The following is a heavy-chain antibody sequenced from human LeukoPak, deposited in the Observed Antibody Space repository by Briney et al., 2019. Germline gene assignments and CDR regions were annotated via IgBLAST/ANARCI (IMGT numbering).Heavy chain of an antibody. CDR3: AKEEAVVALYLDY. J-gene: IGHJ4*02. V-gene: IGHV3-11*01. D-gene: IGHD3-22*01. CDR2: ISSSGSTI. Sequence: GGSLRLSCAASGFTFSDYYMSWIRQAPGKGLEWVSYISSSGSTIYYADSVKGRFTISRDNSKNTLYLQMNSLRAEDTAVYYCAKEEAVVALYLDYWGQGTLVTVSS. CDR1: GFTFSDYY.